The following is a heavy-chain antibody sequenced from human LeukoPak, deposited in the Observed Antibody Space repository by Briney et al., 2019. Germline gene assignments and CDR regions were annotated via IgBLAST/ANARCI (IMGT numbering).Heavy chain of an antibody. CDR2: IFHSGST. J-gene: IGHJ4*02. Sequence: GSLRLSCAASGFTFSSYSMNWVRQAPGKGLEWIGEIFHSGSTNYNPSLKSRVTISVDKSKNQFSLNLRSVTAADTAVYYCARATYYDTLTGYFKGLDYWGQGTLVTVSS. CDR1: GFTFSSYSM. D-gene: IGHD3-9*01. V-gene: IGHV4-4*02. CDR3: ARATYYDTLTGYFKGLDY.